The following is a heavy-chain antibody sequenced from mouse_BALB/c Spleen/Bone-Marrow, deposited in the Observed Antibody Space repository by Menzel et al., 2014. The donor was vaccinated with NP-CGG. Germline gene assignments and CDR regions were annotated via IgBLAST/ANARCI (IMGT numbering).Heavy chain of an antibody. V-gene: IGHV1-4*01. J-gene: IGHJ4*01. CDR2: INPSSGYT. D-gene: IGHD2-2*01. CDR1: GYTFTTYA. CDR3: AKRDIYYGYDGNAMDY. Sequence: VQLQQSGAELARPGASVKMSCKASGYTFTTYAMHWVKQRPGQGLEWIGYINPSSGYTNYKQKFKDKATLTADKSSSTAYMQLSSLTSEDSAVYFCAKRDIYYGYDGNAMDYWGQGTSVTVSS.